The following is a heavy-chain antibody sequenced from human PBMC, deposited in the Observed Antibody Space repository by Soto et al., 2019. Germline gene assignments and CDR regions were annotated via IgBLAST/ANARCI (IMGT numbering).Heavy chain of an antibody. D-gene: IGHD2-2*02. CDR3: ASSIVVVPAAISERGAFDI. J-gene: IGHJ3*02. CDR2: IIPIFGTA. Sequence: QVQLVQSGAEVEKPGSSVKVSCKASGGTFSSYAISWVRQAPGQGLEWMGGIIPIFGTANYAQKFQGRVTITADESTSTAYMELSSLRSEDTAVYYCASSIVVVPAAISERGAFDIWGQGTMVTVSS. V-gene: IGHV1-69*01. CDR1: GGTFSSYA.